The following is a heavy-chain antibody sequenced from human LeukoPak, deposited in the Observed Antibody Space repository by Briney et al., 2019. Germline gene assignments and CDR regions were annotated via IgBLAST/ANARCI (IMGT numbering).Heavy chain of an antibody. V-gene: IGHV3-74*01. Sequence: GGSLTLSCAASGFTFSTYWMHWVRQAPGKGLVWVSRIHGDGISTNYADSVKGRFTISRDNAKNTLYLQMDSLRAEDTAVYYCVQEINRGDRRYFDYWGQGTLVTVSS. D-gene: IGHD1-14*01. CDR1: GFTFSTYW. CDR3: VQEINRGDRRYFDY. CDR2: IHGDGIST. J-gene: IGHJ4*02.